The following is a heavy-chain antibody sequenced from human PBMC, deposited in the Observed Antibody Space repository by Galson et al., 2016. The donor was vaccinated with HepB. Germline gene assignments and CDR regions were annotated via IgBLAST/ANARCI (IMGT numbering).Heavy chain of an antibody. CDR2: ISGGGGST. V-gene: IGHV3-23*01. CDR1: GFTFNSYG. Sequence: SLRLSCAASGFTFNSYGMSWVRQAPGQGLEWVSSISGGGGSTDYAGSVRGRLTISRDNSKNTLYLHLNSLRAEDTAVYFCVKGLYGSGSSGDYWGQGTLVTVSS. J-gene: IGHJ4*02. CDR3: VKGLYGSGSSGDY. D-gene: IGHD3-10*01.